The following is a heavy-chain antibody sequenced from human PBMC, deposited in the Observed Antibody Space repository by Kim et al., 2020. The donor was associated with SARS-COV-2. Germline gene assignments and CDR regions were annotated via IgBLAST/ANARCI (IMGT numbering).Heavy chain of an antibody. CDR1: GYTFTSYA. D-gene: IGHD1-26*01. Sequence: ASVKVSCKASGYTFTSYAMNWVRQAPGQGLEWMGWINTNTGNPTYAQGFTGRFVFSLDTSVSTAYLQISSLKAEDTAVYYCAPGDSGSPGGWFDPWGQGTLVTVSS. CDR3: APGDSGSPGGWFDP. V-gene: IGHV7-4-1*02. CDR2: INTNTGNP. J-gene: IGHJ5*02.